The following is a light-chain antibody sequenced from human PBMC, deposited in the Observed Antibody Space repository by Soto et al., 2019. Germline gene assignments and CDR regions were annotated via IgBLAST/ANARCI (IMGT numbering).Light chain of an antibody. CDR2: RNN. Sequence: QSVLTQPPSASGTPGQRVTISCSGSSSNIGSNYVYWYQQLPGTAPKHLIYRNNQRPSGVPDRFSGCKSGTSASLAISGLRSEEEADYYCAAWDDSMSAVVFGGGTKVTVL. CDR3: AAWDDSMSAVV. J-gene: IGLJ2*01. V-gene: IGLV1-47*01. CDR1: SSNIGSNY.